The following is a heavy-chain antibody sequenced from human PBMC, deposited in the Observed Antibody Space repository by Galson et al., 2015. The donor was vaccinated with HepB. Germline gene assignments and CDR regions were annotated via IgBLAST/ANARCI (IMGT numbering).Heavy chain of an antibody. CDR1: GYAFTGYY. J-gene: IGHJ1*01. Sequence: SVKVSCKASGYAFTGYYVHWVRQAPGQGPEWMGRINPKSGGTNYAQKFQGRVTMTRDTSTSTAYMELSSLKSDDTGVYYCARGVYYDFWSGGKGYLHHWGQGTLVIVSS. D-gene: IGHD3-3*01. CDR2: INPKSGGT. CDR3: ARGVYYDFWSGGKGYLHH. V-gene: IGHV1-2*05.